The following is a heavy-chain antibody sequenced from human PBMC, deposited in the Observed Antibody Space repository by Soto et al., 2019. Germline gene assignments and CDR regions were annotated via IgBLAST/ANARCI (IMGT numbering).Heavy chain of an antibody. V-gene: IGHV1-8*01. D-gene: IGHD4-17*01. J-gene: IGHJ5*02. CDR2: MNPNSGNT. Sequence: QVQLVQSGAEVKKPGASVKVSCKASGYTFTSYDINWVRQATGQGLEYLGWMNPNSGNTGYVQKFQGRVTMTRDTPISTAYMELSSLRSEDPAVYFCARGVKSGAYSRWFDPWGQGTLVTVSS. CDR3: ARGVKSGAYSRWFDP. CDR1: GYTFTSYD.